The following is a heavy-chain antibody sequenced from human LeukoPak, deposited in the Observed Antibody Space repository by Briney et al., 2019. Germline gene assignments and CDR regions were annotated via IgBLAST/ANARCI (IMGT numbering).Heavy chain of an antibody. CDR3: ARHAASGYDLPFDY. J-gene: IGHJ4*02. CDR2: IYPGESDT. D-gene: IGHD5-12*01. V-gene: IGHV5-51*01. CDR1: GYRFSTYW. Sequence: GAAPKISFQGPGYRFSTYWIGWVRPMPGEGVGWVGIIYPGESDTRYSQSFQGQVTISADKSIRTAYLQWSSLKASDTAIYYCARHAASGYDLPFDYWGQGTLVTVSS.